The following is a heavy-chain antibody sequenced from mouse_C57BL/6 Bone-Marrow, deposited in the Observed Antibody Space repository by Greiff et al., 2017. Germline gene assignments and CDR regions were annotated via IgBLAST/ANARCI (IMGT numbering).Heavy chain of an antibody. D-gene: IGHD1-1*01. CDR1: GFTFSDYY. CDR3: ARPRYYYGSSYVGWFAY. CDR2: ISNGGGST. J-gene: IGHJ3*01. Sequence: EVKLVESGGGLVQPGGSLKLSCAASGFTFSDYYMYWVRQTPEKRLEWVAYISNGGGSTYYPDTVKGRFTISRDNAKNTLYLQMSRLKSEDTAMYYCARPRYYYGSSYVGWFAYWGQGTLVTVSA. V-gene: IGHV5-12*01.